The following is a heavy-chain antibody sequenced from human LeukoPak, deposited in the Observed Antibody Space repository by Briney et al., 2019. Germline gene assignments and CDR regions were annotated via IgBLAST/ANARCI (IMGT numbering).Heavy chain of an antibody. J-gene: IGHJ4*02. CDR1: GFTFSSYA. CDR2: ISGSGGTT. Sequence: VGSLRLSCAASGFTFSSYAMSWVRQAPGKGLEWVSTISGSGGTTYNADSVKGRLTISRDNSKNTLYLQMNSLRAEDTAVYYCAKDRIAATGTPEYWGQGTLVTVSS. D-gene: IGHD6-13*01. CDR3: AKDRIAATGTPEY. V-gene: IGHV3-23*01.